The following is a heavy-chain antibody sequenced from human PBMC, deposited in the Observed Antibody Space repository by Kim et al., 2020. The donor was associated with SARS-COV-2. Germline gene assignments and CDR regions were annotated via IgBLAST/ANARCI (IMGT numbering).Heavy chain of an antibody. J-gene: IGHJ3*02. D-gene: IGHD1-26*01. V-gene: IGHV3-23*01. CDR3: AKDQFGYNGTSDAFDI. Sequence: ESRKGRVTMSRDNSKKTLYLQVDSLRAEDTAVYYCAKDQFGYNGTSDAFDIWGQGTMVTVSS.